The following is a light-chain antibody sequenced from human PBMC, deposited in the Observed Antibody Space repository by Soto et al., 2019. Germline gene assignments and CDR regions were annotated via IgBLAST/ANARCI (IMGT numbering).Light chain of an antibody. CDR2: DTS. V-gene: IGKV3-11*01. CDR3: QQRSKFLWT. CDR1: QSVSNY. J-gene: IGKJ1*01. Sequence: EIVLTQSPATLSLSPGERATLSCRASQSVSNYLAWYQQKPGQAPRLLMYDTSNRAPGIPARFSGSGSGTDFTLTISSLDPEDFAVYFCQQRSKFLWTFGQGTKVEI.